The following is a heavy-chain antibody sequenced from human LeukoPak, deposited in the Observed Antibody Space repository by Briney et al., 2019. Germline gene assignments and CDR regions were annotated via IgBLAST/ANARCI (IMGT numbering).Heavy chain of an antibody. Sequence: ASVKVSCKASEGTFSSYAISWVRQAPGQGLEWVGGMIPIFGTANYVQKFQGRVTITADESTSTAYMELSSLRSEDTAVYYCAREGAYYYDSSSYYEDYYYYYYMDVWGKGTTVTVSS. J-gene: IGHJ6*03. CDR3: AREGAYYYDSSSYYEDYYYYYYMDV. CDR2: MIPIFGTA. D-gene: IGHD3-22*01. CDR1: EGTFSSYA. V-gene: IGHV1-69*13.